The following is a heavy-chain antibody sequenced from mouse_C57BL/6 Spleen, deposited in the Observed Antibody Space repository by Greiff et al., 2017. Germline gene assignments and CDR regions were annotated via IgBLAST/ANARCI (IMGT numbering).Heavy chain of an antibody. V-gene: IGHV1-42*01. CDR1: GYSFTGYY. D-gene: IGHD4-1*01. Sequence: EVKLVESGPELVKPGASVKISCKASGYSFTGYYMNWVKQSPEKSLEWIGEINPSTGGTTYNQKFKAKATLTVDKSSRTAYMQLKRLTSEDSAVYYCARFPFWDVRAMDYWGQGASVTVSS. CDR2: INPSTGGT. J-gene: IGHJ4*01. CDR3: ARFPFWDVRAMDY.